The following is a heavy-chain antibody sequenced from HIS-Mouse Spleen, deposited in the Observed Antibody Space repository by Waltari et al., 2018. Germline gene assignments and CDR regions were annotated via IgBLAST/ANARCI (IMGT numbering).Heavy chain of an antibody. Sequence: QVQLVQSGAEVKKPGASVKVSCKAYGYTFPGDYMHWVRQAPGQGLEWMGWINPNSGGTTYAQEFQGRVTMTRDTSISTAYMELSRLRSDDTAVYYCARDPTLDAFDIWGQGTMVTVSS. V-gene: IGHV1-2*02. J-gene: IGHJ3*02. CDR2: INPNSGGT. CDR3: ARDPTLDAFDI. CDR1: GYTFPGDY.